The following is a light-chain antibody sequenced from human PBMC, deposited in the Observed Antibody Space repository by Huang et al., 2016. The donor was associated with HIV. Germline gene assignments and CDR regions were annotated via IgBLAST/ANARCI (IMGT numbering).Light chain of an antibody. CDR1: QSVSNY. CDR3: QQRRNWPLLT. V-gene: IGKV3-11*01. Sequence: EIVLTQSPATLSLSPGERATLSCRASQSVSNYLAWYQQKPGQAPRLLIYDASNRAPGIPARFSGSGSGTDCTLTISSLEPEDFAVYYCQQRRNWPLLTFGGGTKVEIK. CDR2: DAS. J-gene: IGKJ4*01.